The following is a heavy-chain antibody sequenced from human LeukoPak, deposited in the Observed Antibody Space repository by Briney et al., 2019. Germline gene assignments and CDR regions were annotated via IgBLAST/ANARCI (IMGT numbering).Heavy chain of an antibody. J-gene: IGHJ6*02. CDR2: INPSGGST. CDR1: GYTFTGYY. CDR3: ARDRRSLGYCSGGSCYVGTYYYYGMDV. Sequence: AASVKVSCKASGYTFTGYYMHWVRQAPGQGLEWMGIINPSGGSTSYAQKFQGRVTMTRDTSTSTVYMELSSLRSEDTAVYYCARDRRSLGYCSGGSCYVGTYYYYGMDVWGQGTTVTVSS. V-gene: IGHV1-46*01. D-gene: IGHD2-15*01.